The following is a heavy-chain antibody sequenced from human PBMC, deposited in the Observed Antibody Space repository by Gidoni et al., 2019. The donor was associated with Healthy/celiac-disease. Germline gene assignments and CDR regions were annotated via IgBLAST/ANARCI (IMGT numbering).Heavy chain of an antibody. D-gene: IGHD3-22*01. J-gene: IGHJ4*02. CDR3: AKDPTYYYDSSGPYFDY. Sequence: EVQLLESGGGLVQPGGSLRLSCAASGFPFSSYAMSWVRQAPGKGLEWVSAISGSGGSTYYADSVKGRFTISRDNSKNTLYLQMNSLRAEDTAVYYCAKDPTYYYDSSGPYFDYWGQGTLVTVSS. V-gene: IGHV3-23*01. CDR1: GFPFSSYA. CDR2: ISGSGGST.